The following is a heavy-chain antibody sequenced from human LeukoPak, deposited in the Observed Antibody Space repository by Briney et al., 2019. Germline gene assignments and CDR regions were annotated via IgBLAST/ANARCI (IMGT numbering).Heavy chain of an antibody. Sequence: GGSLRLSCAASGFTFSSYEMHWVRQAPGEGLEWVSYISSSGSTIYYADSVTGRFTTSRDNAKNSLYLQMNSLRAEDTAVYYCAELGITMIGGVWGKGTTVTISS. CDR2: ISSSGSTI. CDR1: GFTFSSYE. CDR3: AELGITMIGGV. J-gene: IGHJ6*04. V-gene: IGHV3-48*03. D-gene: IGHD3-10*02.